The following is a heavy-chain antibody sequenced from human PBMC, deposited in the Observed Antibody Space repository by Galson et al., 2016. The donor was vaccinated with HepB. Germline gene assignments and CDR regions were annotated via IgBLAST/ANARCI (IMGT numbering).Heavy chain of an antibody. CDR3: ARYDGGGNSDQNY. V-gene: IGHV1-69*06. J-gene: IGHJ4*02. CDR2: VIPMFGTT. CDR1: GGTSDTYA. Sequence: SVKVSCKASGGTSDTYAVTWVRQAPGQGLEWMGGVIPMFGTTNYALKFYDRVTITADKSTDTAYMELTSLRSEATAMYFCARYDGGGNSDQNYWGQGTQVTVSA. D-gene: IGHD4-23*01.